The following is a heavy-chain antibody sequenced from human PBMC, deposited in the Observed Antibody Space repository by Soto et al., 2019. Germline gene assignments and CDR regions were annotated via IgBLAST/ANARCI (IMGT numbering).Heavy chain of an antibody. CDR1: GFTFSGYD. D-gene: IGHD2-21*02. J-gene: IGHJ3*02. Sequence: GGSLRLSCAGSGFTFSGYDMHWVRQATGKGLEWVSSIGIAGDTYYPGSVKGRFTISRENAKNSLYLQMNSLRAGDTAVYYCARVNKGDSDGAFDIWGQGTMVTVSS. CDR3: ARVNKGDSDGAFDI. V-gene: IGHV3-13*01. CDR2: IGIAGDT.